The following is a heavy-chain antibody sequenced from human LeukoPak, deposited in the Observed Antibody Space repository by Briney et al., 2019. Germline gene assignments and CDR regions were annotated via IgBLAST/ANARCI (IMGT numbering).Heavy chain of an antibody. D-gene: IGHD2-8*01. CDR3: ARDATDCTNGICYTGFDY. J-gene: IGHJ4*02. CDR1: SFTFTSNW. CDR2: MNLAGTEK. V-gene: IGHV3-7*01. Sequence: PAGYLSLSCAGSSFTFTSNWRSWVRQAPGQGLEWVARMNLAGTEKYYDDSGKGRFTTSRDNAKTSLYLEMNNMRANGMAVYYCARDATDCTNGICYTGFDYWGQGTLVTVSS.